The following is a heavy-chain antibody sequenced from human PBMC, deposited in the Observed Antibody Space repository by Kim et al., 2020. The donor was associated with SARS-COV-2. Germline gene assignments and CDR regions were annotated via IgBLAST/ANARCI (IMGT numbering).Heavy chain of an antibody. CDR3: ARVVYYYYGMDV. J-gene: IGHJ6*02. V-gene: IGHV1-18*01. Sequence: NYGEKFQGRVTRTTDTSTSTAYMELRSLRSDDTAVYYCARVVYYYYGMDVWGQGTTVTVSS. D-gene: IGHD3-16*02.